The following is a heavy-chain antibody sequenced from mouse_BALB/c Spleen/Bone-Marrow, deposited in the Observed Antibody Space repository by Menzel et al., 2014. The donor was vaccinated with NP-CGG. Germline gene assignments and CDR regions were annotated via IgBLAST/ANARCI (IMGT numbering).Heavy chain of an antibody. D-gene: IGHD1-1*01. CDR1: GFTFTDYY. V-gene: IGHV7-3*02. CDR3: ARDNGSSPSYWFFNV. CDR2: IRNEANGYTT. J-gene: IGHJ1*01. Sequence: EVKLVESGGGLVQPGGSLRLSCATSGFTFTDYYMTWVRQPSGKALEWLSFIRNEANGYTTEYSASVKGRFTISRDNSQSILCLQMNTLRPEDSATYYCARDNGSSPSYWFFNVWGAGTTVTVSS.